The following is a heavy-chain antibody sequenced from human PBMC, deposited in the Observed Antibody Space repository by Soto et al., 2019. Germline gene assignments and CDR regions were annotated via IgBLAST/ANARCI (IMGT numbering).Heavy chain of an antibody. CDR2: ISYDGSNK. D-gene: IGHD3-3*02. Sequence: GGSLRLSCAASGFTFSSYAMHWVRQAPGKGLEWVAVISYDGSNKYYADSVKGRFTISRDNSKNTLYLQMNSLRAEDTAVYYCARDIGFLEWSNFDYWGQGTLVTVSS. V-gene: IGHV3-30-3*01. CDR1: GFTFSSYA. J-gene: IGHJ4*02. CDR3: ARDIGFLEWSNFDY.